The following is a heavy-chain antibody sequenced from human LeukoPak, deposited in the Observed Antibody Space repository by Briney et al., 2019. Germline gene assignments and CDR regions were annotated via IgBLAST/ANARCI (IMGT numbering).Heavy chain of an antibody. Sequence: PGGSLRLSCAASGFTFSSYWMSWVRQAPGKGLEWVANIKQDGSEKYYVDSVKGRFTISRDNAKNSLYLQMNSLRAEDTAVYYCARGYSSSSEAVGYWGQGTLVAVSS. V-gene: IGHV3-7*01. CDR2: IKQDGSEK. CDR3: ARGYSSSSEAVGY. J-gene: IGHJ4*02. D-gene: IGHD6-6*01. CDR1: GFTFSSYW.